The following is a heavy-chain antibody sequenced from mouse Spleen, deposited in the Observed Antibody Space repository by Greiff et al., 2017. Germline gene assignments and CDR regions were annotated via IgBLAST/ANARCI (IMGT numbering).Heavy chain of an antibody. D-gene: IGHD2-5*01. CDR2: INPSTGGT. V-gene: IGHV1-42*01. CDR1: GYSFTGYY. J-gene: IGHJ3*01. CDR3: ARGYYSNYEFAY. Sequence: EVQLQQSGPELVKPGASVKISCKASGYSFTGYYMNWVKQSPEKSLEWIGEINPSTGGTTYNQKFKAKATLTVDKSSSTAYMQLKSLTSEDSAVYYCARGYYSNYEFAYWGQGTLVTVSA.